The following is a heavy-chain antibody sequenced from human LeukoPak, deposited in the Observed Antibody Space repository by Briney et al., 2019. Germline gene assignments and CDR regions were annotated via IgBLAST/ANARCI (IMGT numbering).Heavy chain of an antibody. CDR2: IYHSGTP. D-gene: IGHD3-22*01. J-gene: IGHJ4*02. Sequence: SQTLSLTCTVSGGALSSGGYYWTWIRQPPGKGLEWIGNIYHSGTPYYNPSLKSRVTISVDTSKNQFSLKLSSVTAADTAVYYCARHRYYYDSSGYPDYWGQGTLVTVSS. CDR3: ARHRYYYDSSGYPDY. CDR1: GGALSSGGYY. V-gene: IGHV4-30-2*01.